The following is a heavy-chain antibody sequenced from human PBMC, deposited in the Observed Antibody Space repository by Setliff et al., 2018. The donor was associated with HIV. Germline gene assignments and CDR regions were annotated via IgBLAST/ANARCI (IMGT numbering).Heavy chain of an antibody. Sequence: SETLSLTCSVSGDSVSSASYYWSWIRQPPGKGLEGIGRTHASGTTQCEPPLKNRCSMSIDTSKNQFPLKLSSVTAADTAVYYCARQTATGTSATFDSWGQGSLVTVSS. CDR2: THASGTT. CDR1: GDSVSSASYY. D-gene: IGHD2-21*02. J-gene: IGHJ4*02. CDR3: ARQTATGTSATFDS. V-gene: IGHV4-61*01.